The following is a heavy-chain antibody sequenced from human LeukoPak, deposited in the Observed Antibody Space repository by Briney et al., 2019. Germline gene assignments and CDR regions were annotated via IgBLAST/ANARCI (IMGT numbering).Heavy chain of an antibody. CDR1: GYSFSGYY. D-gene: IGHD5-24*01. CDR3: ARWGLTAGPYGYNSQY. CDR2: INPKSGGT. Sequence: ASVKVSCKASGYSFSGYYMHWVRQAPGQGLEWMGWINPKSGGTNYAQKFQGRITMTRDTSISTAHMELSRLRSDDTAVYYCARWGLTAGPYGYNSQYWGQGTLVTVSS. V-gene: IGHV1-2*02. J-gene: IGHJ4*02.